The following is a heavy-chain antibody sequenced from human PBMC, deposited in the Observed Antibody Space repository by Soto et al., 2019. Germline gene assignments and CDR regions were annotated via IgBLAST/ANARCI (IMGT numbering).Heavy chain of an antibody. J-gene: IGHJ4*02. CDR1: GGTFSSYT. D-gene: IGHD3-22*01. CDR2: FIPIFATA. Sequence: SVKVSCKASGGTFSSYTITWVRQAPGQGLEWMGRFIPIFATANYARKFQGRVTIAADDSTSTAYMELSSLRSEDTAVYYCARMSNSGYPLDYWGQGTLVTVSS. CDR3: ARMSNSGYPLDY. V-gene: IGHV1-69*13.